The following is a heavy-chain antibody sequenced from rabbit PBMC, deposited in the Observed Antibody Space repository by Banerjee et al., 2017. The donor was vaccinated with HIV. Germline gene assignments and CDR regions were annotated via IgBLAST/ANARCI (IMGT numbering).Heavy chain of an antibody. CDR3: ARGGVASTGYTYAFDP. D-gene: IGHD1-1*01. CDR1: GFSFSSGYD. CDR2: IDVSSSGST. J-gene: IGHJ2*01. Sequence: QSLEESGGDLVKPGASLTLTCTASGFSFSSGYDMCWVRQAPGKGLEWIACIDVSSSGSTYHASWAKGRFTVSKTSSTTVTLQMTSLTVADTATYFCARGGVASTGYTYAFDPWGPGTLVTVS. V-gene: IGHV1S40*01.